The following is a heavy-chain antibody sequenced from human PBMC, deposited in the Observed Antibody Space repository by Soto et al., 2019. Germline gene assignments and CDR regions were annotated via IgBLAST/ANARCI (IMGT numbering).Heavy chain of an antibody. J-gene: IGHJ5*02. V-gene: IGHV4-39*01. Sequence: PSETLSLTCTVSGGSISSSSYYWGWIRQPPGKGLEWIGSIYYSGSTYYNPSLKSRVTISVDTSKNQFSLKLSSVTAADTAVYYCARQAFLEWLAQNWFDPWGQGTLVTVSS. D-gene: IGHD3-3*02. CDR1: GGSISSSSYY. CDR2: IYYSGST. CDR3: ARQAFLEWLAQNWFDP.